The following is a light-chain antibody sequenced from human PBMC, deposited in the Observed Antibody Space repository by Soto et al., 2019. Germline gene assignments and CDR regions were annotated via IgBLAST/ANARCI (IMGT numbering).Light chain of an antibody. J-gene: IGLJ1*01. V-gene: IGLV2-11*01. CDR1: SSEVGRYNH. CDR3: CSFAGRPYV. CDR2: DVS. Sequence: QSALTQFRSVSGSPGQSVTISCTGTSSEVGRYNHDSWYQHHPGKTPQLIIYDVSERPSGVPNRFSGSKSGNTASLTISGLQAKDEADYYCCSFAGRPYVFGSGTKLTVL.